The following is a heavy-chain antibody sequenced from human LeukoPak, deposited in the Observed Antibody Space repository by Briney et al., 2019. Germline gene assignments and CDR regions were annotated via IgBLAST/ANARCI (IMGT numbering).Heavy chain of an antibody. CDR2: FSYSGST. J-gene: IGHJ4*02. Sequence: PSETLSLTCTVSGDSISSYYWSWIRQTPGKGLEWIGDFSYSGSTSYNPSLKSRVTISVDTSKNQFSLRLTSVTAADTAVYYCARIGPLDLYFDYWGQGTLVTGSS. CDR1: GDSISSYY. CDR3: ARIGPLDLYFDY. V-gene: IGHV4-59*01.